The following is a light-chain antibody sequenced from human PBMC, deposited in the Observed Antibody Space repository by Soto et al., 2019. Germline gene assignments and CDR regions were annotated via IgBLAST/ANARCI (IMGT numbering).Light chain of an antibody. CDR1: SSDVGTFNY. Sequence: QSVLTQPASGSGSPGQSFTISCTGTSSDVGTFNYVSSYQHHPVKAPKLIIYDVSNRPSGVSNRFSGSRSGSTASLTISGLQAEDGADYHCTSYTRDTALVFGTGTKVTVL. CDR2: DVS. CDR3: TSYTRDTALV. V-gene: IGLV2-14*01. J-gene: IGLJ1*01.